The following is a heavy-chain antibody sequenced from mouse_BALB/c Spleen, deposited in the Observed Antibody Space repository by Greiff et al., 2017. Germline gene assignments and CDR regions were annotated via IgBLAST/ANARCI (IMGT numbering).Heavy chain of an antibody. J-gene: IGHJ4*01. Sequence: VKLLESGPGLVAPSQSLSITCTVSGFSLTGYGVNWVRQPPGKGLEWLGMIWGDGSTDYNSALKSRLSISKDNSKSQVFLKMNSLQTDDTARYYCARGGDRYDYAMDYWGQGTSVTVSS. V-gene: IGHV2-6-7*02. CDR1: GFSLTGYG. CDR2: IWGDGST. CDR3: ARGGDRYDYAMDY. D-gene: IGHD2-14*01.